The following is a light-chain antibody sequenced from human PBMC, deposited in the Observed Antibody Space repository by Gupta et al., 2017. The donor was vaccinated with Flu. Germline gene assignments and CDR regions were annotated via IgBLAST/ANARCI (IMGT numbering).Light chain of an antibody. V-gene: IGKV3-20*01. CDR1: QSLSTSF. CDR2: STS. J-gene: IGKJ2*03. Sequence: EIVLSQSPGTLSLSPGERATLSCWASQSLSTSFLAWYQHKPGQAPRLLIHSTSTRATGTPDRFSGSGSGTDFTLTISRREPEDFAVYYCQHYGSSPPFSFGQGTKLEIK. CDR3: QHYGSSPPFS.